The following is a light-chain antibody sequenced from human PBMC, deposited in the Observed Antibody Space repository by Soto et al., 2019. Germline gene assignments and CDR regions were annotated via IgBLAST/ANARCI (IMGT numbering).Light chain of an antibody. Sequence: QSALTQPASVSGSPGQSITISCTGTSSDVGAYNYVSWYQQRPGKAPQLMLYEVSYRPSGISNRFSGSKSDNTASLTISGLQAEDEADYYCSSYTTSSTLVFGTGTKVTVL. CDR1: SSDVGAYNY. J-gene: IGLJ1*01. V-gene: IGLV2-14*01. CDR2: EVS. CDR3: SSYTTSSTLV.